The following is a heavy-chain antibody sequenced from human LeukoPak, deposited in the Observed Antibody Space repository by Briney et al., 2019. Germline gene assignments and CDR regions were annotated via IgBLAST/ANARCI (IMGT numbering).Heavy chain of an antibody. Sequence: GGSLRLPCAASGFSFSTYDMNWVRQAPGKGLEWVANIKQDGSEKYYVDPVKGRFTISRDNAKKSLELQMNSLRDEDTAVYYCARGRGAYWGQGTLVTVSS. CDR2: IKQDGSEK. CDR3: ARGRGAY. CDR1: GFSFSTYD. V-gene: IGHV3-7*01. J-gene: IGHJ4*02. D-gene: IGHD3-10*01.